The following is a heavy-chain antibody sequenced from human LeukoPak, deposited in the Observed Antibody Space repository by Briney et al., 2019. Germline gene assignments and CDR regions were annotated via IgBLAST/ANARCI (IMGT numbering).Heavy chain of an antibody. J-gene: IGHJ4*02. CDR2: ISGGGGST. V-gene: IGHV3-23*01. CDR1: GFTFSSYA. Sequence: GGSLRLSCAASGFTFSSYAMSWVRQAPGKGLEWVSAISGGGGSTYYADSVKGRFTISRDNSKNTLYLQMNSLRAEDTAVYYCAKGSVIAVAGDYWGQGTLVTVSS. CDR3: AKGSVIAVAGDY. D-gene: IGHD6-19*01.